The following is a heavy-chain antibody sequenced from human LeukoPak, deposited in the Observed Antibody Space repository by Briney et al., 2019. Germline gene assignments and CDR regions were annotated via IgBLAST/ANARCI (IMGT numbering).Heavy chain of an antibody. V-gene: IGHV4-59*01. CDR3: ARDRDGYNADFDY. Sequence: TSETLSLTCTVSGGSISSYYWSWIRQPPGKGLEWIGFIYYSGSTNYNPSLKSRVTISVDTSKNQFSLKLSSVTAADTAVYYCARDRDGYNADFDYWGQGTLVTVSS. CDR1: GGSISSYY. CDR2: IYYSGST. J-gene: IGHJ4*02. D-gene: IGHD5-24*01.